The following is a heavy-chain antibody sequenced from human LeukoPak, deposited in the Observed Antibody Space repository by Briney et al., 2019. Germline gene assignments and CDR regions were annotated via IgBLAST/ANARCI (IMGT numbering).Heavy chain of an antibody. Sequence: PGRSLRLSCAASGFTFDDYAMHWVRQAPGKGLEWVSLISGDGRDTFYRDSVKGRFTISRDNSKNSLYLQMISLRTEDTAWYYCAKDRIMAYQDTADSFDVCGQGTMVTVSS. V-gene: IGHV3-43*02. D-gene: IGHD2-15*01. CDR2: ISGDGRDT. CDR1: GFTFDDYA. J-gene: IGHJ3*01. CDR3: AKDRIMAYQDTADSFDV.